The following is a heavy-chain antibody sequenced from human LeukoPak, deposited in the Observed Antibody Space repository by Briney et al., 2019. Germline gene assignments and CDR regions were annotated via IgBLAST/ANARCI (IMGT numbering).Heavy chain of an antibody. D-gene: IGHD6-13*01. CDR1: GFTFSSYA. CDR2: LSGRGRNT. Sequence: GGSLRLSCAASGFTFSSYAMSWVRQAPGKGLEWVSALSGRGRNTYYADSVKGRFTISRNNSKNTLYLQMNRLRAEDTAVYYCAKDSRGGPDYLAAAGYYYGMDVWGQGTTVTVSS. J-gene: IGHJ6*02. V-gene: IGHV3-23*01. CDR3: AKDSRGGPDYLAAAGYYYGMDV.